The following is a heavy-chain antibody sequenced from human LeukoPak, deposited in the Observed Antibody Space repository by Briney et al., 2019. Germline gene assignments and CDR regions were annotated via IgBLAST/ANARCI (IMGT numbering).Heavy chain of an antibody. CDR3: ASGRDIAVAGPGGYFDY. D-gene: IGHD6-19*01. Sequence: GGYLRLSCPAAGFIFIDYPMNWIRQAPGKGLEWVSYISPGGDIICFADYVKGRFTISRDNAKNSLFLQMNSLTAEDTAVYYCASGRDIAVAGPGGYFDYWGQGTLVTVSS. CDR1: GFIFIDYP. J-gene: IGHJ4*02. CDR2: ISPGGDII. V-gene: IGHV3-11*01.